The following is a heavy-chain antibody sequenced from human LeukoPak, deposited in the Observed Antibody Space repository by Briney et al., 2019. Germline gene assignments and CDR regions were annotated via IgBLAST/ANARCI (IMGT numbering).Heavy chain of an antibody. J-gene: IGHJ1*01. CDR3: TGSYYYEYFQH. CDR2: ISGNGGST. Sequence: PGGSLRLSCAASGPTFSSYAMNWVRQAPGKGLEWVSVISGNGGSTYYADSVRGRFTISRDNSKSTLYLQMSSLRAEDTALYYCTGSYYYEYFQHWGQGTLVTVSS. D-gene: IGHD3-22*01. V-gene: IGHV3-23*01. CDR1: GPTFSSYA.